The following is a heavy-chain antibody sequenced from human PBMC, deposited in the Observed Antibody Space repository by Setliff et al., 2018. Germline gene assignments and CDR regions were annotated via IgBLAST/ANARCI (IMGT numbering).Heavy chain of an antibody. D-gene: IGHD3-22*01. CDR3: ARINFYVSSGYYYAPDY. J-gene: IGHJ4*02. V-gene: IGHV1-18*01. Sequence: GASVKVSCKASGYSFTSFSITWVRQAPGQGLEWLGWVSTYNGDTKSAQKFRGRVTMTIDTSTDTVYMELRSLKSDDTALYYCARINFYVSSGYYYAPDYWGQGTLVTVSS. CDR2: VSTYNGDT. CDR1: GYSFTSFS.